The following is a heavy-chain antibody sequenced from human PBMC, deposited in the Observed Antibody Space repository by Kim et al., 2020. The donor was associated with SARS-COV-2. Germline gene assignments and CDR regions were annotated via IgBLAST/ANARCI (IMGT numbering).Heavy chain of an antibody. Sequence: GNTNYNPALKSRVTISVDTSKKQISLKVFSVTAADTAVYYCARTYYGFDYWGQGTLVTVSS. D-gene: IGHD3-22*01. J-gene: IGHJ4*02. CDR2: GNT. CDR3: ARTYYGFDY. V-gene: IGHV4-34*01.